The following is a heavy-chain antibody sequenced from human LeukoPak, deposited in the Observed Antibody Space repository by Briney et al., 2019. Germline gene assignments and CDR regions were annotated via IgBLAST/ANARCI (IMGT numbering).Heavy chain of an antibody. V-gene: IGHV3-48*04. Sequence: GGSLRLSCAASGFTFSSYGMNWVRQAPGKGLEWVSYISSSGSTIYYADSVKGRFTISRDNAKNSLYLQMNSLRAEDTAVYYCARGSGYDAFDIWGQGTMVTVSS. CDR2: ISSSGSTI. D-gene: IGHD2-15*01. J-gene: IGHJ3*02. CDR1: GFTFSSYG. CDR3: ARGSGYDAFDI.